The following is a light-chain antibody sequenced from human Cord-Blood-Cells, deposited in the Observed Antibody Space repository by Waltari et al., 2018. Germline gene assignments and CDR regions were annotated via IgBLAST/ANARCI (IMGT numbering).Light chain of an antibody. J-gene: IGKJ5*01. CDR1: QSISSY. CDR2: AAS. V-gene: IGKV1-39*01. CDR3: RQSYSTPIT. Sequence: DIQMTQSPSSLSASVGDRVTITCRASQSISSYLNWYQQKPGKAPKLLIYAASSLQRGVPSRFSGSGSGTDFTLTISSLQPEDFATYYCRQSYSTPITFGQGTRLEIK.